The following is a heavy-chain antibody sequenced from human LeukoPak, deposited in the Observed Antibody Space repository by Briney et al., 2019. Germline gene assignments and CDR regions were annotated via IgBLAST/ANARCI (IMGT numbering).Heavy chain of an antibody. Sequence: PSETLSLTCTVSGGSISSYYWSWIRQPPGKGLEWIGYIYYSGSTNYNPSLKSRVTISVDTSKDQFSLKLSSVTAADTAVYYCARSVYGGNSFVMFDYWGQGTLVTVSS. CDR3: ARSVYGGNSFVMFDY. D-gene: IGHD4-23*01. J-gene: IGHJ4*02. CDR1: GGSISSYY. CDR2: IYYSGST. V-gene: IGHV4-59*01.